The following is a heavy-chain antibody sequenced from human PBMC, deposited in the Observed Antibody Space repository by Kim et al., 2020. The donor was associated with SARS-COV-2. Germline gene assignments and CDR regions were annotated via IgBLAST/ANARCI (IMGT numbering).Heavy chain of an antibody. D-gene: IGHD3-22*01. CDR3: ARVGPYDSYSQAFDI. Sequence: QKFQGRVTMTRDTSTSTVYMELSSLRSEDTAVYYCARVGPYDSYSQAFDIWGQGTMVTVSS. J-gene: IGHJ3*02. V-gene: IGHV1-46*01.